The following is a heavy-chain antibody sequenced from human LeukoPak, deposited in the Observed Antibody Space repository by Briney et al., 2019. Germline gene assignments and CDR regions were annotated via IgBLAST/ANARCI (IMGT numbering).Heavy chain of an antibody. J-gene: IGHJ3*02. D-gene: IGHD3-22*01. V-gene: IGHV3-48*03. CDR3: ASDQCIHQWFPGDFYI. CDR1: GFTFSSCE. Sequence: QSGGSLRLSCAASGFTFSSCEMSWVRQAPGKGLEWVSYICTIGNVIYYADSVKGRFTISRDNAKNSLYLQMNRLRAEDPAVYYCASDQCIHQWFPGDFYIWGQRAMVTVSS. CDR2: ICTIGNVI.